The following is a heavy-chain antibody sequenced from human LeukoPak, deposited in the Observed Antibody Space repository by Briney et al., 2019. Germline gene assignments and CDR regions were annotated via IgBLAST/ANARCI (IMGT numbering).Heavy chain of an antibody. CDR1: RGTFSSYA. D-gene: IGHD2-15*01. Sequence: SVTVSFMASRGTFSSYAISWVRQPPAQGLEWMGRIIPIFGTANYAQKFHGRVTITTDESTSTANMELSSLRSEDTAVYYCARDLTKGYCRGGSCYDRFDPWGQGTLVTVSS. CDR2: IIPIFGTA. CDR3: ARDLTKGYCRGGSCYDRFDP. J-gene: IGHJ5*02. V-gene: IGHV1-69*05.